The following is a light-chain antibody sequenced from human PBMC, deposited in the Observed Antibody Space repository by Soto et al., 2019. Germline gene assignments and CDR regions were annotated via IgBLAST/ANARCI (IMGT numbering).Light chain of an antibody. V-gene: IGKV3-20*01. Sequence: ETVLTQSPGAVSLSPGERATLSCTTSQNVNNNFLAWYQQKPGQAPRLLIHGVFNRASGIPDRFSGSGSGTYFTLTINGLEPEYSAVYYCQHYDGSPRTFGQGTKLEIK. CDR3: QHYDGSPRT. CDR2: GVF. CDR1: QNVNNNF. J-gene: IGKJ2*01.